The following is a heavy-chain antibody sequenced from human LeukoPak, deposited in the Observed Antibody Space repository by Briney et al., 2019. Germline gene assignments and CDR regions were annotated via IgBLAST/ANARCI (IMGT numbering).Heavy chain of an antibody. CDR2: IYSGGST. CDR1: GFTVSSNY. Sequence: PGGSLRLSCAASGFTVSSNYMSWVRQAPGKGLEWVSVIYSGGSTYYADSVRGRFTISRDNSKNTLHLQMNSLRVEDTAVYYCAKRRRSSGSYYLYDMDVWGQGTTVTVS. V-gene: IGHV3-53*01. CDR3: AKRRRSSGSYYLYDMDV. D-gene: IGHD1-26*01. J-gene: IGHJ6*02.